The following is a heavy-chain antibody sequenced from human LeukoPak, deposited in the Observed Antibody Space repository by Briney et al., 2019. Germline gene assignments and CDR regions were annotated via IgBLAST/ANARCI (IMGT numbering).Heavy chain of an antibody. J-gene: IGHJ4*02. CDR1: GGSLSGYC. Sequence: PSETLSLTCAVYGGSLSGYCWSWIRQPPGKGLEWIGEINHSGSTNYNPSLKSRVTISVDTSKNQFSLKLSSVTAADTAVYYCASMFRGDYWGQGTLVTVSS. V-gene: IGHV4-34*01. CDR2: INHSGST. CDR3: ASMFRGDY. D-gene: IGHD3-10*02.